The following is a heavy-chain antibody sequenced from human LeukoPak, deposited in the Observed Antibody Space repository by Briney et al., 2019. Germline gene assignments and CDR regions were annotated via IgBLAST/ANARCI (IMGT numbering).Heavy chain of an antibody. CDR1: GFMFTGYA. CDR2: ISGSGTST. Sequence: PGRSLRLSCAASGFMFTGYAMSWVRQAPGKGLEWVSAISGSGTSTYYADSVKGRFTISRDNSKNTLYLQVNSLRAEDTAVYYCAKDSVLGSGSFYGVYFDYWGQGTLVTVSS. J-gene: IGHJ4*02. V-gene: IGHV3-23*01. D-gene: IGHD3-10*01. CDR3: AKDSVLGSGSFYGVYFDY.